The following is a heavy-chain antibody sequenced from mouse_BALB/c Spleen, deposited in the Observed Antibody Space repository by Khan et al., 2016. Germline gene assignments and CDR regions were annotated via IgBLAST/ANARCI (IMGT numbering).Heavy chain of an antibody. J-gene: IGHJ4*01. V-gene: IGHV4-1*02. CDR3: ARLGYYGTMDY. CDR2: INPDSSTI. CDR1: GFDFSRYW. D-gene: IGHD1-1*01. Sequence: EVELVESGGGLVQPGGSLKLSCAASGFDFSRYWMSWVRQAPGKGLEWIGEINPDSSTINYTPSLKDKFIISSDNAKNTLYLQMSKVRSEDTALYCCARLGYYGTMDYWGQGTSVTVSS.